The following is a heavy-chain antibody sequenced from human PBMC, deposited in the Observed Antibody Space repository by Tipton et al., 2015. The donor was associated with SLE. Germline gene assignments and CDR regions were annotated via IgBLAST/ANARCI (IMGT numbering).Heavy chain of an antibody. CDR3: ARAPQGIFDY. D-gene: IGHD2-15*01. J-gene: IGHJ4*02. Sequence: LRLSCTVSGGSISSYYWSWIRQPPGKGLEWIGYIYYRGSTNYNPSLKSRVTISVDTSKNQFSLKLSSVTAADTAVYYCARAPQGIFDYWGQGTLVTVSS. CDR1: GGSISSYY. CDR2: IYYRGST. V-gene: IGHV4-59*01.